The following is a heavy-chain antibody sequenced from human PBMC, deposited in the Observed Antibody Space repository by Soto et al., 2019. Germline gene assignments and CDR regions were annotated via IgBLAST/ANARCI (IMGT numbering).Heavy chain of an antibody. V-gene: IGHV4-34*01. J-gene: IGHJ5*02. CDR1: GGSFSGYY. CDR2: INHSGST. D-gene: IGHD1-26*01. Sequence: PSETLSLTCAVYGGSFSGYYWSWIRQPPGKGLEWIGEINHSGSTNYNPSLKSRVTISVDTSKNQFSLKLSSVTAADTAVYYCAPRPFYPGALKGGFAPWAQETLVTVPS. CDR3: APRPFYPGALKGGFAP.